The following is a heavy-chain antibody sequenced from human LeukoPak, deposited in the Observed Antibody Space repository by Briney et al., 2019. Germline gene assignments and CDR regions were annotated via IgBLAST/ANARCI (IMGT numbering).Heavy chain of an antibody. CDR2: ISSSSSYI. V-gene: IGHV3-21*01. D-gene: IGHD6-13*01. Sequence: GGSLRLSCAASGFTFSSYSMNWVRQAPGKGLEWVSSISSSSSYIYYADSVKGRFTISRDNAKNSLYLQMNSLRAEDTAVYYCARAAAENYYYYYMDVWGKGTTVTVSS. J-gene: IGHJ6*03. CDR1: GFTFSSYS. CDR3: ARAAAENYYYYYMDV.